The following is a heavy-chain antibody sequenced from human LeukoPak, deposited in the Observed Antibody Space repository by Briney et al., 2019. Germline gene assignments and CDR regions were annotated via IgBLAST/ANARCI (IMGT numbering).Heavy chain of an antibody. D-gene: IGHD2-2*01. CDR2: IKQDGSEK. V-gene: IGHV3-7*01. CDR3: ASSVVVVPTFDY. Sequence: GGSLRLSFAASGFTFSSYWMSWVRQAPGKGLEWVANIKQDGSEKYHVDSVKGRFTISRDNAKNSLYLQMNSLRAEGTAVYYCASSVVVVPTFDYWGQGTLVTVSS. CDR1: GFTFSSYW. J-gene: IGHJ4*02.